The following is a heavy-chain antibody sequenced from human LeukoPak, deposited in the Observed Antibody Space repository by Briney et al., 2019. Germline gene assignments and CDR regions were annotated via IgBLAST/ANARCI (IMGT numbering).Heavy chain of an antibody. CDR1: GGSISSGSYY. CDR3: ARRWITMVRGVLDY. D-gene: IGHD3-10*01. Sequence: SETLSLTCTVSGGSISSGSYYWSWIRQPAGKGLEWIGRIYTSGSTNYNPSLKSRVTISVDTSKNQFSLKLSSVTAADTAVYYCARRWITMVRGVLDYWGQGTLVTVSS. V-gene: IGHV4-61*02. J-gene: IGHJ4*02. CDR2: IYTSGST.